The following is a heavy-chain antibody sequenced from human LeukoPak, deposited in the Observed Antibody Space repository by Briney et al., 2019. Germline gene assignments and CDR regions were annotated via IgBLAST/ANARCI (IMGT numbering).Heavy chain of an antibody. CDR3: TKHTYGKPFDY. Sequence: GGSLRLSCAASGFTFSSYWMSWIRQAPGKGLKWVANIKQDGSEKYYVGSVKGRFTISRDNAKNSLYLQMNSLRVEDTAVYYCTKHTYGKPFDYWGQGTLVTVSS. V-gene: IGHV3-7*01. CDR2: IKQDGSEK. CDR1: GFTFSSYW. D-gene: IGHD5-18*01. J-gene: IGHJ4*02.